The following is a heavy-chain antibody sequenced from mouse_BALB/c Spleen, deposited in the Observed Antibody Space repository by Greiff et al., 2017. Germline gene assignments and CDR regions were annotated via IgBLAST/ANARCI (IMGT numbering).Heavy chain of an antibody. CDR1: GYSITSDYA. J-gene: IGHJ2*01. D-gene: IGHD1-1*02. Sequence: DVHLVESGPGLVKPSQSLSLTCTVTGYSITSDYAWNWIRQFPGNKLEWMGYISYSGSTSYNPSLKSRISITRDTSKNQFFLQLNSVTTEDTATYYCARRGIWFDYWGQGTTLTVSS. V-gene: IGHV3-2*02. CDR3: ARRGIWFDY. CDR2: ISYSGST.